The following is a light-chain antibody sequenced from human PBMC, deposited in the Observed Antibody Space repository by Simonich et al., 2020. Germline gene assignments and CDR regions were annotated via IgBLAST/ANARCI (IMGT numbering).Light chain of an antibody. Sequence: DIVMTQSPDSLAVSLGERATINCKSSQSVLYNSTNKNYLACDKQKLGQHPKLLIYWASTRESGVPDRFSGSVSGTDFTLTISSLQAEDVAVYYCQQYYSTPYTFGQGTKLEIK. CDR1: QSVLYNSTNKNY. V-gene: IGKV4-1*01. J-gene: IGKJ2*01. CDR3: QQYYSTPYT. CDR2: WAS.